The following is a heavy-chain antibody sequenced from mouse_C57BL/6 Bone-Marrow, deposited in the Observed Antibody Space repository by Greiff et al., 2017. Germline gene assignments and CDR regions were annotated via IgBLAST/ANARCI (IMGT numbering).Heavy chain of an antibody. CDR2: IDPSDSYT. V-gene: IGHV1-59*01. Sequence: QVQLQQPGAELVRPGTSVKLSCKASGYTFTSYWMHWVKQRPGQGLEWIGVIDPSDSYTNYNQKFKGKATLTVDTSSSTAYMQLSSLTSEDSAVYYCASGGYWGQGTTLTVSS. CDR1: GYTFTSYW. J-gene: IGHJ2*01. CDR3: ASGGY.